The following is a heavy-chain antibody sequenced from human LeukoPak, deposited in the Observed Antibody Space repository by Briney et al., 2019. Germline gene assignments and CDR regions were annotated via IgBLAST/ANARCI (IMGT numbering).Heavy chain of an antibody. CDR1: GFTFINYG. Sequence: PGGSLRLSCAASGFTFINYGMSWVRQAPGKGLEWVSAIGGSGGSTYYADSVKGRFTISRDNSKNTLYLQMNSLRADDTAVYYCAKSGRYCSAGSCYQEASLDYWGQGTLVTVSS. D-gene: IGHD2-15*01. J-gene: IGHJ4*02. CDR3: AKSGRYCSAGSCYQEASLDY. CDR2: IGGSGGST. V-gene: IGHV3-23*01.